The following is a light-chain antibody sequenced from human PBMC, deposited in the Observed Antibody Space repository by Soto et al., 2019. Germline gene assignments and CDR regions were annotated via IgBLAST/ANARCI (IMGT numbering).Light chain of an antibody. V-gene: IGLV2-11*01. CDR2: DVS. Sequence: QSALTQPRSVSGSPGQSVTISCTGTSSDVGGYNFVSWYQQLPDKAPKLIIYDVSKRPSGVPDRFSGSKSGNTASLTISGLQTENEADYYCCSYAGSYTLVFGGGTKLTVL. CDR3: CSYAGSYTLV. CDR1: SSDVGGYNF. J-gene: IGLJ2*01.